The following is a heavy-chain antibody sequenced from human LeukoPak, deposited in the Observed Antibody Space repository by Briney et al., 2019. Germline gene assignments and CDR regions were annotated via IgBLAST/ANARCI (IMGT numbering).Heavy chain of an antibody. CDR1: GFTFSDSG. CDR3: TTDTSSGWYNQRFDY. Sequence: GGSLRLSCAASGFTFSDSGIHWVRQASGKGLEWVGHIRSKADNYATVYAASVKGRFAITRDDSENTAYLQMNSLKTEDTAVYYCTTDTSSGWYNQRFDYWGQGTLVTVSS. D-gene: IGHD6-19*01. J-gene: IGHJ4*02. V-gene: IGHV3-73*01. CDR2: IRSKADNYAT.